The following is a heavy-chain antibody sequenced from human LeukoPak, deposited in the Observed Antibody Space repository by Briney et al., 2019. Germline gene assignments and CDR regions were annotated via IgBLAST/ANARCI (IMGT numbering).Heavy chain of an antibody. CDR2: MYYSGST. D-gene: IGHD3-16*01. CDR1: GGSISSSSYF. CDR3: ARWGGSYYYYYRDV. J-gene: IGHJ6*03. Sequence: SETLSLTCTVSGGSISSSSYFWGWIRQPPGKGLEWIGSMYYSGSTYYNPSLKSRVTISVDTSKNHFSLKLSSVTAADTAVYYCARWGGSYYYYYRDVWGKGTTVTVSS. V-gene: IGHV4-39*02.